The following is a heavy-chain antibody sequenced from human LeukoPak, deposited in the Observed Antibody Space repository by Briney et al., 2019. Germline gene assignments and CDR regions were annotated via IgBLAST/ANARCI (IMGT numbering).Heavy chain of an antibody. V-gene: IGHV4-39*01. Sequence: SETLSLTCTVSGGSISSSSYYWGWIRQPPWKGLEWIGSIYYSGSTYYNPSVRSRVTISVDTSKNQFSLKLSSVTAADTAVYYCARHVCCGYCSSTSYDGHFDYWGQGTLVTVSS. CDR1: GGSISSSSYY. CDR3: ARHVCCGYCSSTSYDGHFDY. CDR2: IYYSGST. D-gene: IGHD2-2*03. J-gene: IGHJ4*02.